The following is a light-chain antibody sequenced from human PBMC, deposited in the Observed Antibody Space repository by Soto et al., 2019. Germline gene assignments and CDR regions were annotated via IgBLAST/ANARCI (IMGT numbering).Light chain of an antibody. CDR1: QNINKW. J-gene: IGKJ1*01. Sequence: DIQMTQSPSTLSASVGDRVTITCRASQNINKWLAWYQQKPGKAPKLLIYEASTLEGGVPTRFSGSGSGTEFALTISSLQPDDFATYWCQQYKSYSTFGQGTKMDIE. CDR3: QQYKSYST. CDR2: EAS. V-gene: IGKV1-5*03.